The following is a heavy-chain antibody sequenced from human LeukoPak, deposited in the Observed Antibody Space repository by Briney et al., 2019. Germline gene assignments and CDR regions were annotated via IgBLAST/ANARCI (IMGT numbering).Heavy chain of an antibody. CDR3: ARGPRAAADDY. D-gene: IGHD6-13*01. J-gene: IGHJ4*02. CDR1: GYTFTSYV. Sequence: ASVKVSCKASGYTFTSYVMHWVRQAPGQRLEWMGWINAGSGNTKYSQKFQGRVTITRDTSASTAYMELTNLTSEDTAVYYCARGPRAAADDYWGQGSLVTVSS. V-gene: IGHV1-3*01. CDR2: INAGSGNT.